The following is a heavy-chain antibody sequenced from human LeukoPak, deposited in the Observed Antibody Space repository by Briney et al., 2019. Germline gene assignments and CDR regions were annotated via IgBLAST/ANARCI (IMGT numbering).Heavy chain of an antibody. CDR1: GGSISSSSYY. CDR3: ASRNLSSSFDY. Sequence: SETLSLTCTVSGGSISSSSYYWGWIRQPPGKGLEWIGSIYYSGSTHYNPSLKSRVTISVDTSKNQFSLKLSSVTAADTAVYYCASRNLSSSFDYWGQGTLVTVSS. V-gene: IGHV4-39*01. J-gene: IGHJ4*02. CDR2: IYYSGST. D-gene: IGHD6-6*01.